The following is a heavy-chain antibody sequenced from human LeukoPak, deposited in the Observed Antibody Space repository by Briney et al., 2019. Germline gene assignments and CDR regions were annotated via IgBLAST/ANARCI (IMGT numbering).Heavy chain of an antibody. Sequence: PGGSLRLPCAASGFTFSSYAMHWVRQAPGKGLEWVAVISYDGSNKYYADSVKGRFTISRDNSKNTLYLQMNSLRAEDTAVYYCAVRGDRVVVAATVHYYYYGMDVWGQGTTVTVSS. V-gene: IGHV3-30-3*01. CDR2: ISYDGSNK. CDR3: AVRGDRVVVAATVHYYYYGMDV. D-gene: IGHD2-15*01. CDR1: GFTFSSYA. J-gene: IGHJ6*02.